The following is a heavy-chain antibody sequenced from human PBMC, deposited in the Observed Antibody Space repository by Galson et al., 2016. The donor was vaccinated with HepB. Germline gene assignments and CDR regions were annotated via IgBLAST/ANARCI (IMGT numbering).Heavy chain of an antibody. Sequence: LRLSCAASGFTFTTYAMHWVRQAPGKGLDWVAVIWHDGSKKYFADSTKGRFTVSRDDSKNTLYLQMNSLSVEDTAVYYCARGDPWYSSGWGPDYWGQGTLVAVSS. J-gene: IGHJ4*02. D-gene: IGHD6-19*01. CDR2: IWHDGSKK. CDR1: GFTFTTYA. V-gene: IGHV3-33*01. CDR3: ARGDPWYSSGWGPDY.